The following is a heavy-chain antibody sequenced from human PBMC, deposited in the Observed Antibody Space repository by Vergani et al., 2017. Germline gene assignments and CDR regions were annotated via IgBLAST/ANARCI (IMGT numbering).Heavy chain of an antibody. D-gene: IGHD6-19*01. Sequence: QLQLQESGPGLVKPSETLFLTCTVSGGSISSSSYYWGWIRQPPGKGLEWIGSIYYSGSTYYNPSLKSRVTISVDTSKNQFSLKLSSVTAADTAVYYCASETRNRGEAVAGTRDAFDIWGQGTMVTVSS. CDR1: GGSISSSSYY. J-gene: IGHJ3*02. CDR3: ASETRNRGEAVAGTRDAFDI. V-gene: IGHV4-39*01. CDR2: IYYSGST.